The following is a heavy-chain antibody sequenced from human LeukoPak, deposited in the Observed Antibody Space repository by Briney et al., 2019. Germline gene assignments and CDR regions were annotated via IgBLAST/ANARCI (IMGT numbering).Heavy chain of an antibody. CDR1: GGSISSSSYY. J-gene: IGHJ6*03. V-gene: IGHV4-61*05. CDR3: ARGRPNYYYYYYMDV. D-gene: IGHD6-6*01. CDR2: IYYSGST. Sequence: PSETLSLTCTVSGGSISSSSYYWGWIRQPPGKGLEWIGYIYYSGSTNYNPSLKSRVTISVDTSKNQFSLKLSSVTAADTAVYYCARGRPNYYYYYYMDVWGKGTTVTISS.